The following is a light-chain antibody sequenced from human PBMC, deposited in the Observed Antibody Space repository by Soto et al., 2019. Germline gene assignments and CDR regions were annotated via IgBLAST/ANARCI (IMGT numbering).Light chain of an antibody. CDR1: SSDVGGYNY. CDR2: EVT. CDR3: SSYTSSYSYV. J-gene: IGLJ1*01. V-gene: IGLV2-14*01. Sequence: QSALTQPASVSGSPGQSITISCTGTSSDVGGYNYVSWYQQHPGKAPKHMIYEVTNRPSGVSNRFSGSKSGNTASLTVSGLQAEDEADYYCSSYTSSYSYVFGTGTKVTVL.